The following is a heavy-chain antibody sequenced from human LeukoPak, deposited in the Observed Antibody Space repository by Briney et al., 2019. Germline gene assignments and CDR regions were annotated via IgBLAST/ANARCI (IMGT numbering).Heavy chain of an antibody. J-gene: IGHJ4*02. D-gene: IGHD5-12*01. CDR3: AGRIVTTSGFDY. V-gene: IGHV3-74*01. Sequence: GGSLRLSCAASGFSFSSKRMYWVRQAPGKGLVWVARINNDNDGSTTTYADSVKGRFTISRDNAKNTLYLQMNSPRAEDTAVYYCAGRIVTTSGFDYWGQGTLVTVSS. CDR1: GFSFSSKR. CDR2: INNDNDGSTT.